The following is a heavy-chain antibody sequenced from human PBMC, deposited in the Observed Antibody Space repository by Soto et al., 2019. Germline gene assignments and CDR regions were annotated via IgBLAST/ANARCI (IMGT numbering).Heavy chain of an antibody. CDR3: ARISYSSSSWSYYYYYGMDV. CDR1: GFSLSTSGMC. V-gene: IGHV2-70*01. D-gene: IGHD6-6*01. J-gene: IGHJ6*02. CDR2: IDWDDDK. Sequence: SGPTLVNPTQTLTLTCTFSGFSLSTSGMCVSWIRQPPGKALEWLALIDWDDDKYYSTSLKTRLTISKDTSKNQVVLTMTNMDPVDTATYYCARISYSSSSWSYYYYYGMDVWGQGTTVTVSS.